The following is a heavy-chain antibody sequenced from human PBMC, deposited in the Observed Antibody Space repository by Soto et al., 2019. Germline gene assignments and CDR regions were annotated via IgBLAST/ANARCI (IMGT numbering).Heavy chain of an antibody. CDR3: ATEVSGYDILTGRPVWFDP. V-gene: IGHV1-69*06. D-gene: IGHD3-9*01. J-gene: IGHJ5*02. Sequence: SVKVSCKASGGTFSSYAISWVRQAPGQGLEWMGGIIPIFGTANYAQKFQGRVTITADKSTSTAYMELSSLRSEDTAVYYCATEVSGYDILTGRPVWFDPWGQGTLVAVSS. CDR2: IIPIFGTA. CDR1: GGTFSSYA.